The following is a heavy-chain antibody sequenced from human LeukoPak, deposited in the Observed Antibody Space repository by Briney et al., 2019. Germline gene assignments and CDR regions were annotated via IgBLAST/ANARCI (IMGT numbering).Heavy chain of an antibody. V-gene: IGHV3-30*04. J-gene: IGHJ6*03. CDR1: GFTFSNYA. D-gene: IGHD2-2*01. CDR3: ARDGVVVVPAGYLYYYMDV. Sequence: GGSLRLFCAASGFTFSNYAMHWVRQAPGKGLEWVAVMSYDGSYKYYAASVKGRFTISRDNSKSTLYLQVNGLRPEDTAVYFCARDGVVVVPAGYLYYYMDVWGKGTTVTVSS. CDR2: MSYDGSYK.